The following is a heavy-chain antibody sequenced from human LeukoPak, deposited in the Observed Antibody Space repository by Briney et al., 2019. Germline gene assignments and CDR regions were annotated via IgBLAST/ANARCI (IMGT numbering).Heavy chain of an antibody. CDR1: GFTFSRLA. CDR2: ISASGP. V-gene: IGHV3-23*01. J-gene: IGHJ5*02. Sequence: GGSLRLSCAASGFTFSRLAMTWVRQAPGKGLEWVSTISASGPYYADAVRGRFTISRDNSRNTLSLQMDSLRAEDTAVYYCARVSAVMVYENWFDPWGQGTLVTVSS. CDR3: ARVSAVMVYENWFDP. D-gene: IGHD2-8*01.